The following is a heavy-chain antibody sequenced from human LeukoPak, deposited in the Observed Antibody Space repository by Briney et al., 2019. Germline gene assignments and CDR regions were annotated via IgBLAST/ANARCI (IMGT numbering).Heavy chain of an antibody. CDR1: GFTFSTYS. Sequence: PGGSLRLSCAASGFTFSTYSMNWVCQAPGKGLEWIGYIYYSGSTNYNPSLKSRVTISVDTSKNQFSLKLSSVTAADTAVYYCARHDPIRQDESWGQGTLVTVSS. D-gene: IGHD2-21*01. CDR3: ARHDPIRQDES. V-gene: IGHV4-59*08. CDR2: IYYSGST. J-gene: IGHJ4*02.